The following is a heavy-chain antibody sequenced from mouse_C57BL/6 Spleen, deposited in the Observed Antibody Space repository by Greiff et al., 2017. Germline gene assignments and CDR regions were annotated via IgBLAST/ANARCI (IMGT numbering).Heavy chain of an antibody. CDR3: ARHYYGSSDDYAMDD. Sequence: QVQLQQSGPELVKPGASVKISCKASGYAFSSSWMNWVKQRPGTGLEWIGRIYPGDGDTNYNGKFKGKATLTADKSSSTAYMQLSSLTSEDSAVYFCARHYYGSSDDYAMDDWGQGTSVTVSS. D-gene: IGHD1-1*01. CDR2: IYPGDGDT. CDR1: GYAFSSSW. V-gene: IGHV1-82*01. J-gene: IGHJ4*01.